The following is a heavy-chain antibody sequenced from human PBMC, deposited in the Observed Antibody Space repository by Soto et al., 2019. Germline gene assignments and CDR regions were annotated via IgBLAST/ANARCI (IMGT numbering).Heavy chain of an antibody. CDR3: AKGNYYDSSGRFDY. J-gene: IGHJ4*02. CDR2: ISGSGGST. Sequence: GGSLRLSCSASGFTFSSYAMSWVRQAPGKGLEWVSAISGSGGSTYYADSVKGRFTISRDNSKNTLYLQMNSLRAEDTAVYYCAKGNYYDSSGRFDYWGQGTLVTVSS. D-gene: IGHD3-22*01. CDR1: GFTFSSYA. V-gene: IGHV3-23*01.